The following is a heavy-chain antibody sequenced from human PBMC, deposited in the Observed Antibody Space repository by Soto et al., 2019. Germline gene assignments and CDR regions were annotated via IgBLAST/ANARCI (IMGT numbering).Heavy chain of an antibody. CDR1: GFPFTTYG. J-gene: IGHJ4*02. CDR3: VGGHYYFDY. CDR2: ISYDGSNK. D-gene: IGHD3-10*01. V-gene: IGHV3-30*03. Sequence: QVQLVESGGGVVQPGRSLRLSCAASGFPFTTYGMHWVREGPGKGLEWVAVISYDGSNKYYADSVKGRFTISRDNSKNTLYPQMNSLRPEDTALYYCVGGHYYFDYRGQGTLVTVSS.